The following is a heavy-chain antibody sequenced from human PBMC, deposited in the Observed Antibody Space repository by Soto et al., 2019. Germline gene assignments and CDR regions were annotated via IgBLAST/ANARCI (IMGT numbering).Heavy chain of an antibody. D-gene: IGHD3-22*01. J-gene: IGHJ4*02. V-gene: IGHV3-23*01. Sequence: EVQLLESGGGLVQPGGSLRLSCAASGFTFSSYAMGWVRQAPGKGLEGVSRISGSGGSTYYADSVKGRFTISRDNSKNTLYLQMNSLRAEDTAVYYCARTVYYYDSRGYYSYWGQGTLVSVSS. CDR1: GFTFSSYA. CDR2: ISGSGGST. CDR3: ARTVYYYDSRGYYSY.